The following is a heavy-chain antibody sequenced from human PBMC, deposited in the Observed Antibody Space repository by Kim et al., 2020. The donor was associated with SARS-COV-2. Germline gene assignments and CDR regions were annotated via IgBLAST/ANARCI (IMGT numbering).Heavy chain of an antibody. CDR3: ARDQAGATSPDY. J-gene: IGHJ4*02. D-gene: IGHD1-26*01. Sequence: GGSLRLSCAASGFTFSSYAMHWVRQAPGKGLEWVAVISYDGSNKYYADSVKGRFTISRDNSKNTLYLQMNSLRAEDTAVYYCARDQAGATSPDYWGQGTLVTVSS. CDR2: ISYDGSNK. V-gene: IGHV3-30-3*01. CDR1: GFTFSSYA.